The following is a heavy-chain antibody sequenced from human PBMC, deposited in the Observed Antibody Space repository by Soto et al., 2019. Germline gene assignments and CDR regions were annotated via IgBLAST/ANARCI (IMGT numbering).Heavy chain of an antibody. D-gene: IGHD2-21*01. Sequence: PGGSLRLSCAASGFTFSSYSMNWVRQAPGKGLEWVSYISSSSSTIYYADSVKGRFTISRDNAKNSLYLQMNSLRAEDTAVYYCARDVVVIATKDSYFDYWGQGTLVTVSS. CDR3: ARDVVVIATKDSYFDY. J-gene: IGHJ4*02. CDR1: GFTFSSYS. V-gene: IGHV3-48*01. CDR2: ISSSSSTI.